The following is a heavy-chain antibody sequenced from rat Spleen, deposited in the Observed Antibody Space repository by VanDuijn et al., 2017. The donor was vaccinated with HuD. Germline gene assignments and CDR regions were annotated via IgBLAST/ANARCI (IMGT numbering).Heavy chain of an antibody. D-gene: IGHD1-12*03. V-gene: IGHV2S8*01. Sequence: QVQLKESGPGLVQPSQTLSLTCTVSGFSLTSNGVNWVRQPPGKGLEWIATISSGAYTYYNSALKSRLSISRDTSKSQVFLKMNSLQTEDTAIYFCTRNYGGSSFDYWGQGVMVTVSS. CDR3: TRNYGGSSFDY. CDR1: GFSLTSNG. J-gene: IGHJ2*01. CDR2: ISSGAYT.